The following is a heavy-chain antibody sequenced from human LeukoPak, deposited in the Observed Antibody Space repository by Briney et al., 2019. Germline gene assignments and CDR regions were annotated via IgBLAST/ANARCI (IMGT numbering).Heavy chain of an antibody. CDR2: INHSGST. V-gene: IGHV4-34*01. CDR1: GGSFSGYY. Sequence: SETLSLTCAVDGGSFSGYYWSWIRQPPGKGLEWIGEINHSGSTNYNPSLKSRVTISVDTSKNQFSLKLSSVTAADTAVYYCATRPYSSSPYNWFDPWGQGTLVTVSS. CDR3: ATRPYSSSPYNWFDP. J-gene: IGHJ5*02. D-gene: IGHD6-6*01.